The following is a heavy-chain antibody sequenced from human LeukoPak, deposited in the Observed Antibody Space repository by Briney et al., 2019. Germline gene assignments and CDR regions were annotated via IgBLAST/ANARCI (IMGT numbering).Heavy chain of an antibody. J-gene: IGHJ1*01. Sequence: GASVKVSCKASGYTFTSYGISWVRQAPGQGLEWMGWINPNSGGTNYAQKFQGRVTMTRDTSISTAYMELSRLRSDDTAVYYCARAWVANYYDSSGYYYRSKPNRAEYFQHWGQGTLVTVSS. CDR3: ARAWVANYYDSSGYYYRSKPNRAEYFQH. CDR2: INPNSGGT. D-gene: IGHD3-22*01. CDR1: GYTFTSYG. V-gene: IGHV1-2*02.